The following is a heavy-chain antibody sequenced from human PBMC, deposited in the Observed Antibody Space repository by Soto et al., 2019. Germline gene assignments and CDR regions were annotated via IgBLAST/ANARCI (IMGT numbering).Heavy chain of an antibody. CDR2: TFYRSRWSN. V-gene: IGHV6-1*01. CDR3: TRGINSAFDS. J-gene: IGHJ4*02. CDR1: GDSVSSNTAA. D-gene: IGHD2-21*01. Sequence: SQTLSLTCAISGDSVSSNTAAWNWIRQSPSRGLEWLGRTFYRSRWSNDYAESVKSRITINPDTSKNQFSLQLNSVTPEDTAVYFCTRGINSAFDSWGRGTLVTVSS.